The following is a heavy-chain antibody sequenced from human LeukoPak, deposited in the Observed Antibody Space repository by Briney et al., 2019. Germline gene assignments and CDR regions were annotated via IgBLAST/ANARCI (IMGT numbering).Heavy chain of an antibody. CDR1: GGSFSGYY. Sequence: PSETLSLTCAVYGGSFSGYYWSWIRQPPGKGLEWIGEINHSGSTNYNPSLKSRVTISVATSKNQFSLKLSSVTAAATAVYYCARGNGVVVPAARGYYYYMDVWGKGTTVTVSS. CDR2: INHSGST. J-gene: IGHJ6*03. V-gene: IGHV4-34*01. D-gene: IGHD2-2*01. CDR3: ARGNGVVVPAARGYYYYMDV.